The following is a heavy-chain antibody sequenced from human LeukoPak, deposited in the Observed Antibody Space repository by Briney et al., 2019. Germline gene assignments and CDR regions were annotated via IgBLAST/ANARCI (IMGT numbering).Heavy chain of an antibody. J-gene: IGHJ4*02. D-gene: IGHD1-1*01. Sequence: PSETLSLTCTVSGGSISSSSYYWGWIRQPPGKGLEWIGSIYYSGSTYYNPSLKSRVTISVDTSKNQFSLKLSSVTAADTAVYYCARDGTSKTSFDYWGQGTLVTVSS. V-gene: IGHV4-39*07. CDR1: GGSISSSSYY. CDR3: ARDGTSKTSFDY. CDR2: IYYSGST.